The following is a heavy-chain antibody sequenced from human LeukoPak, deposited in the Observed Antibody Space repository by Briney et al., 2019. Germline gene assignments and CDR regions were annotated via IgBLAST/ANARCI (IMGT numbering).Heavy chain of an antibody. J-gene: IGHJ4*02. D-gene: IGHD6-13*01. Sequence: PGGSLRLSGAASGFTFSSYGMHWVRRAPGKGLEWVAFIRYDGSNKYYADSVKGRFTISRDNSKNTLYLQMNSLRAEDTAVYYCARGHSSSWYLKGTYYFDYWGQGTLVTVSS. CDR3: ARGHSSSWYLKGTYYFDY. CDR1: GFTFSSYG. CDR2: IRYDGSNK. V-gene: IGHV3-30*02.